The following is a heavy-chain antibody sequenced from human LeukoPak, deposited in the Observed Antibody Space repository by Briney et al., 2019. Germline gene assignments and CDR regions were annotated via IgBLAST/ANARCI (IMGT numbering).Heavy chain of an antibody. CDR1: GGSISSYY. CDR2: IYYSGST. J-gene: IGHJ3*02. D-gene: IGHD6-13*01. Sequence: SEILSLTCTVSGGSISSYYRSWIRQPPGKGLEWIGYIYYSGSTNYNPSLKSRVTISVDTSKNQFSLKLSSVTAADTAVYYCASSSSSWYEFDAFDIWGQGTMVTVSS. CDR3: ASSSSSWYEFDAFDI. V-gene: IGHV4-59*01.